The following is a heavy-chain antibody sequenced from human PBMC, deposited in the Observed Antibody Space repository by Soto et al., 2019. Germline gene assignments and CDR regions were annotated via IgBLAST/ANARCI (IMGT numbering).Heavy chain of an antibody. D-gene: IGHD6-19*01. CDR1: GGSISSSSYY. Sequence: PSETLSLTCTVSGGSISSSSYYWGWIRQPPGKGLEWIGSIYYSGSTYYNPSLKSRVTISVDTSKNQFSLKLSSVTAADTAVYYCARLQNSSGWYYYYGMDVWGQGTTVTVSS. J-gene: IGHJ6*02. CDR3: ARLQNSSGWYYYYGMDV. V-gene: IGHV4-39*01. CDR2: IYYSGST.